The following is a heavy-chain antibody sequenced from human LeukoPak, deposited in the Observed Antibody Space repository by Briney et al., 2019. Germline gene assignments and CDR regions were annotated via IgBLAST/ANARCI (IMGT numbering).Heavy chain of an antibody. Sequence: PSQTLSLTCTVSGGSISSGGYYWSWIRQHPGKGLEWIGYIYYSGSTYYNPSLKSRVTISVDTSKNQFSLKLSSVTAADTAVYYCARDRGTVTTWYFDLWGCGTLVTVSS. CDR2: IYYSGST. V-gene: IGHV4-31*03. J-gene: IGHJ2*01. CDR1: GGSISSGGYY. CDR3: ARDRGTVTTWYFDL. D-gene: IGHD4-17*01.